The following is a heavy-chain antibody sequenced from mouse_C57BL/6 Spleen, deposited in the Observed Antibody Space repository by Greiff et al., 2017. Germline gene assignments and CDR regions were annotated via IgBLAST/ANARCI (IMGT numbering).Heavy chain of an antibody. CDR1: GYAFSSSW. V-gene: IGHV1-82*01. CDR2: IYPGDGDT. CDR3: AIYYYGSSYVFDY. J-gene: IGHJ2*01. D-gene: IGHD1-1*01. Sequence: ESGPELVKPGASVKISCKASGYAFSSSWVNWVKQRPGKGLEWIGRIYPGDGDTNNNGKSKGKATLTADKSSSTAYMQLSSLTSEDSAVYVCAIYYYGSSYVFDYWGQGTTLTVSS.